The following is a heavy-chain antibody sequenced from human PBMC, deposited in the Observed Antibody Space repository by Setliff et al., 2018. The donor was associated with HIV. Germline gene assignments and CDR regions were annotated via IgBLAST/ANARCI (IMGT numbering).Heavy chain of an antibody. CDR3: ASVRGDYGVDY. CDR1: GYSISSGYY. CDR2: IYYSGGT. J-gene: IGHJ4*02. V-gene: IGHV4-38-2*01. Sequence: PSETLSLTCAVSGYSISSGYYWGWIRQPPGKGLEWIGYIYYSGGTNYNPSLKSRVTISVDTSKNQFSLKLSSVTAADTAVYYCASVRGDYGVDYWGQGTLVTVSS. D-gene: IGHD4-17*01.